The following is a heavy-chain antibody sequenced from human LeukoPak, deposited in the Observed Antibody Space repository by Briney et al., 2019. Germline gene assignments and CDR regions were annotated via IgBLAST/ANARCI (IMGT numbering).Heavy chain of an antibody. V-gene: IGHV4-39*01. Sequence: SEALSLTCTVSGGSISSSSYYWGWIRQPPGKGLEWIGSIYYSGSTYYNPSLKSRVTISVNTSKNQFSLKLSSVTAADTAVYYCARHRYYYRSGSYYGAPYYMDVWGKGTTVTISS. CDR3: ARHRYYYRSGSYYGAPYYMDV. J-gene: IGHJ6*03. D-gene: IGHD3-10*01. CDR1: GGSISSSSYY. CDR2: IYYSGST.